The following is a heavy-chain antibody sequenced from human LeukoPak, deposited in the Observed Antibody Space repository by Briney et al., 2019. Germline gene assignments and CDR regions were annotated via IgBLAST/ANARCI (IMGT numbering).Heavy chain of an antibody. D-gene: IGHD2-2*01. CDR1: GFSFSTYS. J-gene: IGHJ6*03. CDR2: ISSTSSYI. CDR3: ARESGSRSYYYYMDV. Sequence: PGGSLRLSCAASGFSFSTYSMNWVRQAPGKGLEWVSSISSTSSYIYYADSLKGRFTISRDNAKNSMYLQMNSLRAEDTAVYYCARESGSRSYYYYMDVWGKGTTVTVSS. V-gene: IGHV3-21*01.